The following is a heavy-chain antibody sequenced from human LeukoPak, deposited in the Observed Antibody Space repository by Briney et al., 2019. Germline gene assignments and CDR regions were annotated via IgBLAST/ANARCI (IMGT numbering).Heavy chain of an antibody. CDR3: TSDGHSALVI. V-gene: IGHV3-74*01. CDR1: GFTFDDSA. CDR2: INPDGSST. Sequence: PGGSLRLSCAASGFTFDDSAMHWVRQAPGKGLVWVSRINPDGSSTSYADSVKDRFTISRDNAKNTLYLQMNSLRAEDTAVYYCTSDGHSALVIWGQGTMVSVSS. J-gene: IGHJ3*02.